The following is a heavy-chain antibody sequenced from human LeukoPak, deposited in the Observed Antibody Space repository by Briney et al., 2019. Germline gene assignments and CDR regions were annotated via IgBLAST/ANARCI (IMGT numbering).Heavy chain of an antibody. Sequence: SETLSLTCAVYGGSFSGYYWSWIRQPPGKGLEWIGEINHSGSTNYNPSRKSRVTIPVDTSKNQLSLKLSSVPAADTAVYYCARGTVREHYDFWSGSRNWFDPGGQGTLVTVSS. CDR2: INHSGST. J-gene: IGHJ5*02. V-gene: IGHV4-34*01. D-gene: IGHD3-3*01. CDR1: GGSFSGYY. CDR3: ARGTVREHYDFWSGSRNWFDP.